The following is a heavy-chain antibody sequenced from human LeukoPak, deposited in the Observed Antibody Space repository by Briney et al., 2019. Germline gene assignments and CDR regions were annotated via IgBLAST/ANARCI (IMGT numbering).Heavy chain of an antibody. CDR2: IRYDESNK. V-gene: IGHV3-30*02. J-gene: IGHJ6*03. CDR1: GFTFSGYG. CDR3: AKDQGYSYVVDYYYMDV. Sequence: PGGSLRLSCAASGFTFSGYGMHWVRQAPGKGLEWVAFIRYDESNKYCADSVKGRFTISRDNSKNTLYLQMNSLRAEDTAVYYCAKDQGYSYVVDYYYMDVWGKGTTVTVSS. D-gene: IGHD5-18*01.